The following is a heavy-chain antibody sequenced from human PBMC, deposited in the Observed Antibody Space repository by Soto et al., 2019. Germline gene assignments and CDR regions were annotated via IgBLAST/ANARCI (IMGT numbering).Heavy chain of an antibody. CDR1: GGSFSGYY. CDR2: INHSGST. J-gene: IGHJ5*02. Sequence: TLSLTFAVYGGSFSGYYWSWIRQPPGKGLEWIGEINHSGSTNYNPSLKSRVTISVDTSKNQFSLKLSSVTAADTAVYYCARGPPWFLWNPRVGWFDPWGQGTLVTSPQ. V-gene: IGHV4-34*01. D-gene: IGHD1-1*01. CDR3: ARGPPWFLWNPRVGWFDP.